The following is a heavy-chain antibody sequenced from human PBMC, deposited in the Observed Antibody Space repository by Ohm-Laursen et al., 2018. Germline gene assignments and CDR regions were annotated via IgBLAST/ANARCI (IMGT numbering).Heavy chain of an antibody. CDR3: AKDTTYYYDSSGYSGFDY. V-gene: IGHV3-9*01. Sequence: SLRLSCTASGFTFDDYAMHWVRHAPGKGLEWVSGISWNSGSIGYADSVKGRFTISRDNAKNSLYLQMNSLRAEDTALYYCAKDTTYYYDSSGYSGFDYWGQGTLVTVSS. D-gene: IGHD3-22*01. J-gene: IGHJ4*02. CDR2: ISWNSGSI. CDR1: GFTFDDYA.